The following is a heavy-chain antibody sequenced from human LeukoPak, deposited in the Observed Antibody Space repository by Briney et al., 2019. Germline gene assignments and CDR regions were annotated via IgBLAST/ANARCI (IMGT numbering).Heavy chain of an antibody. Sequence: GGSLRLSCAASGFTVSSNYMSWVRQAPGKGLEWVSIIYSGGSTYYADSVKGRFTISRDNSKNTLYLQMNSLRAEDTAVYYCAKESQWLGTYYFDYWGQGTPVTVSS. CDR2: IYSGGST. D-gene: IGHD6-19*01. V-gene: IGHV3-53*01. J-gene: IGHJ4*02. CDR1: GFTVSSNY. CDR3: AKESQWLGTYYFDY.